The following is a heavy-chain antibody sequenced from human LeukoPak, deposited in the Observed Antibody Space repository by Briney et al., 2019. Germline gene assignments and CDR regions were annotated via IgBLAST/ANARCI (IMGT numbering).Heavy chain of an antibody. CDR3: ARGSIVATIVPFDY. Sequence: SETLSLTCAVYGGSFSGYYWSWIRQPPGKGLEWIGEINHSGSTNYNPSLKSRVAISVDTSKNQFSLKLSPVTAADTAVYYCARGSIVATIVPFDYWGQGTLVTVSS. CDR1: GGSFSGYY. V-gene: IGHV4-34*01. D-gene: IGHD5-12*01. CDR2: INHSGST. J-gene: IGHJ4*02.